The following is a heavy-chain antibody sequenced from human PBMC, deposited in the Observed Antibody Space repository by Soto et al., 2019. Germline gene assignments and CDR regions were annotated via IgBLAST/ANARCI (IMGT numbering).Heavy chain of an antibody. V-gene: IGHV3-30-3*01. J-gene: IGHJ4*02. CDR3: ARDLRGSPDY. D-gene: IGHD1-26*01. CDR2: ISYDGSHT. CDR1: GFTFSTYA. Sequence: GGSLRLSCAASGFTFSTYAMHWVRQAPGKGLEWVAGISYDGSHTYNADSVKGRFTISRDNSKDTLYLVMNSLRPDDTAVYYCARDLRGSPDYWGQGTLVTVSS.